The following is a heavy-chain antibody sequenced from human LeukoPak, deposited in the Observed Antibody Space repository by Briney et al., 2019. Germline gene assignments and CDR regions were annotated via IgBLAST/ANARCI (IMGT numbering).Heavy chain of an antibody. D-gene: IGHD3-10*01. CDR2: IGTAGDT. V-gene: IGHV3-13*03. J-gene: IGHJ4*02. CDR3: PLFPAGGSGSYYDFDY. Sequence: GGSLRLSCAACGFTFSSYDMHWVRQATGKGLEWVSAIGTAGDTYYPGSVKGQFTISRENAKNSLYLQMNSLRAEDTAVYYCPLFPAGGSGSYYDFDYWGQGTLVTVSS. CDR1: GFTFSSYD.